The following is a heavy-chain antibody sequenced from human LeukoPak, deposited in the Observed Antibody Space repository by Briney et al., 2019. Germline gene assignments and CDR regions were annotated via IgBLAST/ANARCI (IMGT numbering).Heavy chain of an antibody. J-gene: IGHJ6*03. CDR2: IIPIFGTA. D-gene: IGHD6-13*01. CDR3: AGSNDDHSYSSSWTFYYYYYMDV. CDR1: GGTFSSYA. Sequence: ASVKVSCKASGGTFSSYAISWVRQAPGQGLEWMGGIIPIFGTANCAQKFQGRVTITADESTSTAYMELSSLRSEDTAVYYCAGSNDDHSYSSSWTFYYYYYMDVWGKGTTVTVSS. V-gene: IGHV1-69*13.